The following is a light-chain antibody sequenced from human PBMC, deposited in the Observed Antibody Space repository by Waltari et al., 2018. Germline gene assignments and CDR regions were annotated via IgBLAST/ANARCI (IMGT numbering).Light chain of an antibody. CDR2: DVN. J-gene: IGLJ1*01. Sequence: QSALTQPRSVSGSPGQSVTISCTGTISDVGGHNYVSWYQQHPGKAPKLMIYDVNKRTSGVPARFSGSKSGNTASLTISGLQGEDEADYYGYSYAGSSSFVFGTGTEIIVL. V-gene: IGLV2-11*01. CDR1: ISDVGGHNY. CDR3: YSYAGSSSFV.